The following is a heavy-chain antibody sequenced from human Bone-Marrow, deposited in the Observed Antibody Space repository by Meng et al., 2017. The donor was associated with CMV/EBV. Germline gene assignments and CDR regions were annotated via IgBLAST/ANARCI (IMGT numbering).Heavy chain of an antibody. D-gene: IGHD2/OR15-2a*01. CDR3: ARAFCGTASCFNYFFYHYGMDA. CDR2: IITKFDTR. V-gene: IGHV1-69*05. Sequence: SVKVSCKASGGSFSDHAINWVRLAPGQGLEWVGGIITKFDTRRYSQKFQGRATFTTDGSTGTAYMELSGLRPADTAVYYCARAFCGTASCFNYFFYHYGMDAWGQGNTVTVSS. J-gene: IGHJ6*01. CDR1: GGSFSDHA.